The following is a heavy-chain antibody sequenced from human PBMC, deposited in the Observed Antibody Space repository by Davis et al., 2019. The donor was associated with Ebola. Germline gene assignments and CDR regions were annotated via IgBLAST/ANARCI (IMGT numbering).Heavy chain of an antibody. D-gene: IGHD2-15*01. CDR2: FDPQDAET. CDR1: GHTLTEPS. Sequence: ASVNVSCKVSGHTLTEPSMHWVRLAPGRGLEWMGGFDPQDAETNYAQKFHGRLTMTEDTSTDTAFMELSSLTSDDTAVYYCATLGEAADFYYYMDVWGKGTTVTVSS. CDR3: ATLGEAADFYYYMDV. V-gene: IGHV1-24*01. J-gene: IGHJ6*03.